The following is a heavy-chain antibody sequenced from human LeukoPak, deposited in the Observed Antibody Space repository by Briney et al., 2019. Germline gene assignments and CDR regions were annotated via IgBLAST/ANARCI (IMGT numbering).Heavy chain of an antibody. CDR1: GYTFTSYV. CDR2: ISACNGNT. Sequence: GASVKVSCKASGYTFTSYVISWVRQAPGQGLEWMGWISACNGNTNYAQKLQGRVTMTTDTYTSTADMELRSLRSDDTAVYYCAGVSSAYYYYYMDVWGKGTTVTVSS. CDR3: AGVSSAYYYYYMDV. J-gene: IGHJ6*03. D-gene: IGHD3-22*01. V-gene: IGHV1-18*01.